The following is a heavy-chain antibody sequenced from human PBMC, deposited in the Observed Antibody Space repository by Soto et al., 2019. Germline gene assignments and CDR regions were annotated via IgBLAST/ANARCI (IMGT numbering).Heavy chain of an antibody. V-gene: IGHV4-31*03. Sequence: SETLSLTCIVSGGSISSGSYDWSWIRQHPGKGLEWIGYIYYSGSTYYNPSLKSRVTISVDTSKNQFSLKLSSVTAADTAVYYCARDKTEWLRPDDFDILGQGTMVNV. CDR2: IYYSGST. CDR1: GGSISSGSYD. J-gene: IGHJ3*02. CDR3: ARDKTEWLRPDDFDI. D-gene: IGHD5-12*01.